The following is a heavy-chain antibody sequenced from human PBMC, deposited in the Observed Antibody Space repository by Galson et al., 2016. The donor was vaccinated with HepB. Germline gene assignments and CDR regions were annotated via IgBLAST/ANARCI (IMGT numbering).Heavy chain of an antibody. CDR1: GYTFTSYG. D-gene: IGHD3-10*01. Sequence: SVKVSCKASGYTFTSYGISWVRQAPGQGLEWMGCINSYNGNTNYAHKLQGRVTMTTDTSTTTAYMELRSLRSDDTAVYYCASHYGSGSSNWFDPWGQGTLVTVSS. J-gene: IGHJ5*02. CDR2: INSYNGNT. V-gene: IGHV1-18*04. CDR3: ASHYGSGSSNWFDP.